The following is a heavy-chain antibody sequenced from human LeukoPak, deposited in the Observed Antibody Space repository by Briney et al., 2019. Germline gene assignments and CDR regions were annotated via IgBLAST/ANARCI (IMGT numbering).Heavy chain of an antibody. CDR1: GYTFTSYA. D-gene: IGHD2-2*01. V-gene: IGHV1-3*03. Sequence: ASVKVSCKASGYTFTSYAMHWVRQAPGQRLEWMGWINAGNGNTKYSQEFQGRVTITRDTSASTAYMELSSLRSEDMAVYYCARQGDIVVVPAAMDWFDPWGQGTLVTVSS. CDR2: INAGNGNT. CDR3: ARQGDIVVVPAAMDWFDP. J-gene: IGHJ5*02.